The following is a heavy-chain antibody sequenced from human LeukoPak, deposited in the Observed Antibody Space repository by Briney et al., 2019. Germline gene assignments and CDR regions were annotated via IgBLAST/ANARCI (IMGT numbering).Heavy chain of an antibody. D-gene: IGHD3-10*01. V-gene: IGHV4-34*01. CDR1: GGSFSGYY. CDR3: ARGDPYRGKYFDY. J-gene: IGHJ4*02. Sequence: SETLSLTCAVYGGSFSGYYWSWIRQPPGKGLEWIGEINHSGSTNYNPSLKSRVTISVDTSKNQFSLKLSSETAADTAVYYCARGDPYRGKYFDYWGQGTLVTVSS. CDR2: INHSGST.